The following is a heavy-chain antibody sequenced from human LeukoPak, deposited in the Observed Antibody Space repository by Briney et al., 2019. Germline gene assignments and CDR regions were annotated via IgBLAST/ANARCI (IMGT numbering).Heavy chain of an antibody. CDR3: ARDSQSVLLWFGPKFDY. CDR1: GGSISSYY. J-gene: IGHJ4*02. CDR2: IYYSGST. Sequence: SETLSLACTVSGGSISSYYWSWIRQPPGKGLEWIGYIYYSGSTNYNPSLKSRVTISEDTSKNQFSLKLSSVTAADTAVYYCARDSQSVLLWFGPKFDYWGQGTLVTVSS. V-gene: IGHV4-59*12. D-gene: IGHD3-10*01.